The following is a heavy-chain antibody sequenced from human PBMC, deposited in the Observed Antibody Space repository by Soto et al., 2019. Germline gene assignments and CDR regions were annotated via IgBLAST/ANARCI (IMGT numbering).Heavy chain of an antibody. CDR3: ARAPSEYIWGSYLRYYEY. Sequence: EVQILESGGGLVQPGGSLRLSCAASGFPFSNDAMAWVRQAPGKGLEWVSGINGTTGHAFYADSVKDRFTISRDNSKNTLYLQMDSLRAEDTAVYHCARAPSEYIWGSYLRYYEYWGQGTLVTVSS. V-gene: IGHV3-23*01. J-gene: IGHJ4*02. CDR1: GFPFSNDA. CDR2: INGTTGHA. D-gene: IGHD3-16*01.